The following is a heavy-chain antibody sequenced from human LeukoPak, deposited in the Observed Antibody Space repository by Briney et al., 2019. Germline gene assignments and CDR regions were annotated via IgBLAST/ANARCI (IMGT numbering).Heavy chain of an antibody. Sequence: GGSLRLSCAASGFTFSTYAMTWVRQAPGKGLEWVSLISGTGGSTYYADSVKGRFTISRDNSKNTLYLQMNSLKTEDTAVYYCTTDVGLRFSFDYWGQGTLVTVSS. D-gene: IGHD5-12*01. CDR3: TTDVGLRFSFDY. CDR2: ISGTGGST. V-gene: IGHV3-23*01. J-gene: IGHJ4*02. CDR1: GFTFSTYA.